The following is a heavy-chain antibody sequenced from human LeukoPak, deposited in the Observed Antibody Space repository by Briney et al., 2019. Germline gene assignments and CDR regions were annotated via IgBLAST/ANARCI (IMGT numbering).Heavy chain of an antibody. J-gene: IGHJ5*02. CDR3: AKEGTPQVSTWYDL. Sequence: GGSLRLSCAASGVTLSPYGMHWVRQAPGKGLEWVAVILYEGGTQHYADSVKGRFIISRDNPRNTLYLQMNILRTEDTAVYYCAKEGTPQVSTWYDLWGQGTQVIVSS. CDR1: GVTLSPYG. CDR2: ILYEGGTQ. V-gene: IGHV3-30*18. D-gene: IGHD3-10*01.